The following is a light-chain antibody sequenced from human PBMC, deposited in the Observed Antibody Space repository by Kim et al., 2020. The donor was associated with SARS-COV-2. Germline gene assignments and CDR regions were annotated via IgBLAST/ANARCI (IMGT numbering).Light chain of an antibody. Sequence: IVLTQSPATLSVSPGERATLSCRASQSVSTYLAWYQQKPGQAPRVLIYDASTRATGIPARFSGSGSGTDFTLTISSLQPEDFAVYYCQQYSSWPRTFGGGTKVDIK. V-gene: IGKV3-15*01. CDR1: QSVSTY. CDR3: QQYSSWPRT. J-gene: IGKJ4*02. CDR2: DAS.